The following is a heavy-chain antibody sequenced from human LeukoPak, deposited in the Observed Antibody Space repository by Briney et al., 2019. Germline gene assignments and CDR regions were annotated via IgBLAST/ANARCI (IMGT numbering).Heavy chain of an antibody. V-gene: IGHV3-21*01. CDR2: ISSSTYI. D-gene: IGHD3-22*01. CDR3: AREYYYDSSDYPVDY. Sequence: GGSLRLSCAASGFTFSSYSMNWVRQAPGKGLEWVSSISSSTYIYYADSVKGRFTISRDNAKNSLYLQMNSLRAEDTAVYYCAREYYYDSSDYPVDYWGQGTLVTVSS. J-gene: IGHJ4*02. CDR1: GFTFSSYS.